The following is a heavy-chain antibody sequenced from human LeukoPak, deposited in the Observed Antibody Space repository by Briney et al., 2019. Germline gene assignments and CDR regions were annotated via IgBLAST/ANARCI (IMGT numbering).Heavy chain of an antibody. CDR2: INHSGST. CDR3: ARRRGYSYGLYFDY. CDR1: GGSFSGYY. Sequence: SETLSLTCAVYGGSFSGYYWSWIRQPPGKGLEWIGEINHSGSTNYNPSLKSRVTISVDTSKNQFSLKLSSVTAADTAVYYCARRRGYSYGLYFDYWGQGTLVTVSS. V-gene: IGHV4-34*01. J-gene: IGHJ4*02. D-gene: IGHD5-18*01.